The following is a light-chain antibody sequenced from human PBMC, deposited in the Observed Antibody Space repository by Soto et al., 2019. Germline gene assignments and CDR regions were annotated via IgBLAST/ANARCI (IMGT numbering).Light chain of an antibody. V-gene: IGKV3-15*01. J-gene: IGKJ4*01. Sequence: EIVMTQSPATLSVSPGERATLSCRASQNVGNNLAWYQQQPGQAPRLLIHGASTRATGVPGRLSGSGSGTEFTLTIARLQAEDFSVYDCQRYHNWPPLTFYGGDQVEIK. CDR1: QNVGNN. CDR2: GAS. CDR3: QRYHNWPPLT.